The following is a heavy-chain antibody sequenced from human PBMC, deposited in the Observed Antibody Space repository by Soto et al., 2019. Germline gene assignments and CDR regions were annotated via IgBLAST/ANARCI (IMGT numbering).Heavy chain of an antibody. CDR2: IYYSGTT. CDR3: ARCSLVVVPAPGFDP. D-gene: IGHD2-2*01. Sequence: TLSLTCTVPGGSISSGGYYWSWIRQHPGKGLEWIGYIYYSGTTYYNPSLKSRVTISVDTSKNQFSLKLSSVIAADTALYYCARCSLVVVPAPGFDPWGRGTLVTVSS. CDR1: GGSISSGGYY. J-gene: IGHJ5*02. V-gene: IGHV4-31*03.